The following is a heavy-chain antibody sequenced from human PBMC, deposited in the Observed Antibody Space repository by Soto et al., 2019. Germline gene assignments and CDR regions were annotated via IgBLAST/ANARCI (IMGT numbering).Heavy chain of an antibody. V-gene: IGHV1-69*01. CDR3: ARRMATKSPPVGSWYFDL. CDR2: IIPIFGTA. CDR1: GGTFSSYA. D-gene: IGHD5-12*01. Sequence: QVQLVQSGAEVKKPGSSVKVSCKASGGTFSSYAISWVLQATGQGLEWMGGIIPIFGTANYAQKFQGRVTITADESTSTAYMELSSLRSEDMAVYYCARRMATKSPPVGSWYFDLWGRGTLVTVSS. J-gene: IGHJ2*01.